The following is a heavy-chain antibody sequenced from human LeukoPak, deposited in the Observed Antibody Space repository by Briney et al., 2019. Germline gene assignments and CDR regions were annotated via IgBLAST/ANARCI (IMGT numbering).Heavy chain of an antibody. CDR2: IYYSGST. D-gene: IGHD3-10*01. CDR3: ARKDAQEGFIGLLQYNWFDP. Sequence: PSETLSLTCTVSGGSISSSSYYWGWIRQPPGKGLEWIGSIYYSGSTYYNPSLKSRVTISVDTSKNQFSLKLSSVTAADTAVYYCARKDAQEGFIGLLQYNWFDPWGQGTLVTVSS. J-gene: IGHJ5*02. CDR1: GGSISSSSYY. V-gene: IGHV4-39*01.